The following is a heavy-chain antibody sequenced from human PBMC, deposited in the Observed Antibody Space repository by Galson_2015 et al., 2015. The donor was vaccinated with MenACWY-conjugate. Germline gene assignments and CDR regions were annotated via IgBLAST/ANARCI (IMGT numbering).Heavy chain of an antibody. J-gene: IGHJ4*02. CDR3: ARVTDSPFDGSGYYFDY. V-gene: IGHV4-39*07. D-gene: IGHD3-22*01. CDR2: IYYTGNT. Sequence: ETLSLTCTVSGGSISTNTNYWGWIRQPPGKGLEWTGNIYYTGNTFYKTSLKSRVTMSVDTSKNQFSLRLSSVTAADSAVYYCARVTDSPFDGSGYYFDYWDQGTLVTVSS. CDR1: GGSISTNTNY.